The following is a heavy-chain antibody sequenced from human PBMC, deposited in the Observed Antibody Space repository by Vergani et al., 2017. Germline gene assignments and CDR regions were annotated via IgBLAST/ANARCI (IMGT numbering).Heavy chain of an antibody. D-gene: IGHD3-10*01. CDR2: IYYSGST. J-gene: IGHJ5*02. CDR1: GGSISSGDYY. V-gene: IGHV4-30-4*01. Sequence: QVQLQESGPGLVKPSQTLSLTCTVSGGSISSGDYYWSWIRQPPGKGLEWIGYIYYSGSTYYNPSLKSRVTISVDTSKNQFSLKLSSVPAADTAVYYCARGGKVRGVITSKSRQTVNWFDPWGQGTLVTVSS. CDR3: ARGGKVRGVITSKSRQTVNWFDP.